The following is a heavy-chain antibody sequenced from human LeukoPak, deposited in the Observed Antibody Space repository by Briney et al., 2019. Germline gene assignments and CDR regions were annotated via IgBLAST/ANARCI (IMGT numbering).Heavy chain of an antibody. CDR3: ARDRQDSSGWVGETDFDY. V-gene: IGHV3-74*01. CDR2: INSDGSST. Sequence: GGSLRLSCAASGFTFSSYWMHWVRQAPGKGLVWVSRINSDGSSTSYADSVKGRFTISRDNAKNTLYLQMNSLRAEDTAVYYCARDRQDSSGWVGETDFDYWGQGTLVTVSS. D-gene: IGHD6-19*01. J-gene: IGHJ4*02. CDR1: GFTFSSYW.